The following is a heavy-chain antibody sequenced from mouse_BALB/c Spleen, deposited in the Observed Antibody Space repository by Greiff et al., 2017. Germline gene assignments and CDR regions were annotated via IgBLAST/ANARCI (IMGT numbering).Heavy chain of an antibody. Sequence: QVQLQQSGAELAKPGASVKMSCKASGYTFTSYWMHWVKQRPGQGLEWIGYINPSTGYTEYNQKFKDKATLTADKSSSTAYMQLSSLTSEDSAVYYCASLGSTTVVERFAYWGQGTLVTVSA. D-gene: IGHD1-1*01. CDR3: ASLGSTTVVERFAY. V-gene: IGHV1-7*01. CDR2: INPSTGYT. J-gene: IGHJ3*01. CDR1: GYTFTSYW.